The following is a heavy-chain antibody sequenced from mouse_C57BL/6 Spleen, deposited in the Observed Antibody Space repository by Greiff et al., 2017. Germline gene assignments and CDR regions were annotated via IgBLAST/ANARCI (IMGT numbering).Heavy chain of an antibody. D-gene: IGHD2-4*01. V-gene: IGHV1-9*01. Sequence: QVQLQQSGAELMRPGASVKLSCKASGYTFTGYWIEWVKQRPGHGLEWSGESLPGSGSTNYNEQFQGKATFTADTSSNTAYMQLSSLTTEDSAIYYCASYDYDTWLADWGQGTPVTVSA. CDR2: SLPGSGST. J-gene: IGHJ3*01. CDR3: ASYDYDTWLAD. CDR1: GYTFTGYW.